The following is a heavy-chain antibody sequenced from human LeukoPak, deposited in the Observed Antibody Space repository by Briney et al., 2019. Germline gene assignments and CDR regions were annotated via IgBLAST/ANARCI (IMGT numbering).Heavy chain of an antibody. D-gene: IGHD2-2*01. V-gene: IGHV3-23*01. Sequence: GGSLRLSCAASGFTFSSYAMSWVRQAPGKGLEWVSAISGSGGSTYYADSVKGRFTISRDNSKNTLYLQMNSLRAEDTAVYYCAKDLASIVVVPAAKVGDYWGQGTLVTVSS. CDR3: AKDLASIVVVPAAKVGDY. CDR2: ISGSGGST. CDR1: GFTFSSYA. J-gene: IGHJ4*02.